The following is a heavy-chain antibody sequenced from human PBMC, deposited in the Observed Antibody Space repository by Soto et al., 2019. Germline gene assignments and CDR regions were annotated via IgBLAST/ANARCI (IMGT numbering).Heavy chain of an antibody. CDR3: AKRAAAGTFYYYGMDV. J-gene: IGHJ6*02. D-gene: IGHD6-13*01. CDR2: ISGRGGST. V-gene: IGHV3-23*01. Sequence: EVQLLESGGGLVQPGGSLRLSCAASGFTCSSYAMSWVRQAPGKGLEWVSAISGRGGSTYYADSVTGRFTISRDNSKNTLYLQISSLRAEDTAVYYCAKRAAAGTFYYYGMDVWCQGTTVTVSS. CDR1: GFTCSSYA.